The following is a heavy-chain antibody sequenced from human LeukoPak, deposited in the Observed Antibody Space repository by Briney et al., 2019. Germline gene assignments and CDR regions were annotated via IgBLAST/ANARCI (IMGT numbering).Heavy chain of an antibody. V-gene: IGHV4-59*01. Sequence: PSETLSLTCTVSGGCISSYYWSWIRQPPGKGLEWIGYIYYSGSTNYNPSLKSRVTISVDTSKNQFSLKLSSVTAADTAVYYCARGRHFDYYDSSGYYSPYYFDYWGQGTLVTVSS. CDR2: IYYSGST. CDR3: ARGRHFDYYDSSGYYSPYYFDY. J-gene: IGHJ4*02. CDR1: GGCISSYY. D-gene: IGHD3-22*01.